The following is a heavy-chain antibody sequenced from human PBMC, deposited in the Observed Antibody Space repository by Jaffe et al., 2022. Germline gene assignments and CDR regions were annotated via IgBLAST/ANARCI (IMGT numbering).Heavy chain of an antibody. Sequence: QVQLVQSGAEVKKPGASVKVSCKASGYTFTGYYMHWVRQAPGQGLEWMGWINPNSGGTNYAQKFQGRVTMTRDTSISTAYMELSRLRSDDTAVYYCARAPSITMVRGVIMGQYNWFDPWGQGTLVTVSS. J-gene: IGHJ5*02. CDR2: INPNSGGT. CDR3: ARAPSITMVRGVIMGQYNWFDP. V-gene: IGHV1-2*02. D-gene: IGHD3-10*01. CDR1: GYTFTGYY.